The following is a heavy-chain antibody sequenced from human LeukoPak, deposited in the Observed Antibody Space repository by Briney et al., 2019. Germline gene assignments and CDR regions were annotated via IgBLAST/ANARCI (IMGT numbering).Heavy chain of an antibody. CDR3: ARDSDYYDSSGVGEY. D-gene: IGHD3-22*01. J-gene: IGHJ4*02. CDR2: INPNSGGT. V-gene: IGHV1-2*02. CDR1: GYTFTGYY. Sequence: GASVKVSCKASGYTFTGYYMHWVRQAPGQGLEWMGWINPNSGGTNYAQKLQGRVTMTTDTSTSTAYMELRSLRSDDTAVYYCARDSDYYDSSGVGEYWGQGTLVTVSS.